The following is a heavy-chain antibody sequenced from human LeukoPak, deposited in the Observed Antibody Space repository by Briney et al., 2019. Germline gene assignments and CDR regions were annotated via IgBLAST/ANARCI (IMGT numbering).Heavy chain of an antibody. CDR1: GYSFTSYW. D-gene: IGHD6-13*01. J-gene: IGHJ4*02. V-gene: IGHV5-51*01. CDR3: ATGYSSSWYLEYYFDY. Sequence: GESLKISCKGSGYSFTSYWIGWVRQMPGKGLEWMGIIYPGDSDTRYSPSFQGQVTISADKSISTAYLQWSSLKASDTAMYYCATGYSSSWYLEYYFDYWGQGTLVTVSS. CDR2: IYPGDSDT.